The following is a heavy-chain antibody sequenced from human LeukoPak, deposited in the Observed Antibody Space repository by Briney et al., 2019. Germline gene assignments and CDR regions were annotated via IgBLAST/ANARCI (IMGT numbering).Heavy chain of an antibody. V-gene: IGHV4-61*02. CDR1: GGSMRTGLCY. Sequence: SETLSLTCAVSGGSMRTGLCYWNWIRQPAGKGLEWIGRIYPSGNTNYNPSLESRVTISVDTAKNQFSLKLISVTAADTALYYCARGQYDFWSGYDVNWFDPWGQGTLVTVSS. CDR2: IYPSGNT. D-gene: IGHD3-3*01. J-gene: IGHJ5*02. CDR3: ARGQYDFWSGYDVNWFDP.